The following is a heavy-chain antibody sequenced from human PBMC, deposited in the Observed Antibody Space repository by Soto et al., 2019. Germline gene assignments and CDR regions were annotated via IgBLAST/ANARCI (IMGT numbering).Heavy chain of an antibody. D-gene: IGHD5-18*01. CDR1: GFTFSSYA. CDR3: AKDRGYGQGFVLHY. CDR2: ISASGAST. Sequence: EVQLLESGGGLAQPGGSLRLSCAASGFTFSSYAMAWVRQAPGKGLEWVSGISASGASTYYADSVKGRFTISRDESKNTLFLRIYSLRAEDTALYYCAKDRGYGQGFVLHYWGQGTLVTVSS. J-gene: IGHJ4*02. V-gene: IGHV3-23*01.